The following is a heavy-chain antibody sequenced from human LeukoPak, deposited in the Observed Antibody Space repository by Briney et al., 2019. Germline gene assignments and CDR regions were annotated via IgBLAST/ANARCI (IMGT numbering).Heavy chain of an antibody. Sequence: GRSLRLSCAASGFTFSSYGMHWVRQAPGKGLEWVAVIWYDGSNKYYADSVKGRFTISRDNSKNTLYLQMNSLRAEDTAVYYCARARIAVARYYFDYWGQGTLVTVSS. J-gene: IGHJ4*02. CDR2: IWYDGSNK. CDR3: ARARIAVARYYFDY. D-gene: IGHD6-19*01. V-gene: IGHV3-33*01. CDR1: GFTFSSYG.